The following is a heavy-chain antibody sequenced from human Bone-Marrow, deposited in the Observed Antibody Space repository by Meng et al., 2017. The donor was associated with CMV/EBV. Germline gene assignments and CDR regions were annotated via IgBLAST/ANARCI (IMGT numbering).Heavy chain of an antibody. CDR2: IIPIFGTA. D-gene: IGHD2-2*01. Sequence: SVKVSCKASGGTFSSYAISWVRQAPGQGLEWMGGIIPIFGTANYAQKFQGRVTITTDESTSTAYMELSSLRSEDTAVYYCARSEVPAAIRRFDYWGQGTLVTVSS. J-gene: IGHJ4*02. V-gene: IGHV1-69*05. CDR3: ARSEVPAAIRRFDY. CDR1: GGTFSSYA.